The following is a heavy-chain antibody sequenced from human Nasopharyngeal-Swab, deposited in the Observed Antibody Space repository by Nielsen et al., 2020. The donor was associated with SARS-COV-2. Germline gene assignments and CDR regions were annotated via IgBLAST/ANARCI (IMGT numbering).Heavy chain of an antibody. CDR2: IWYDGSNK. J-gene: IGHJ4*02. CDR1: GFTFSSYG. Sequence: GGSLRLSCAASGFTFSSYGMHWVRQAPGKGLEWVAVIWYDGSNKYYADSVKGRFTISRDNSMETLYLQMNSLRVEDTAVYYCAKGVGYGDTGCFDEWGQGTLVSASS. V-gene: IGHV3-33*06. CDR3: AKGVGYGDTGCFDE. D-gene: IGHD4-17*01.